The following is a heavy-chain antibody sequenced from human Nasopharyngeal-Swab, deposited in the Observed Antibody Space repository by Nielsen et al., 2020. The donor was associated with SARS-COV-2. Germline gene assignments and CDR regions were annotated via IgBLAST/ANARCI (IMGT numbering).Heavy chain of an antibody. D-gene: IGHD6-19*01. Sequence: SGPTLVKPTQTLTLTCTFSGFSLSTSGMCVSWIRQPPGKALEWLARIDWDDDKYYSTSLKTRLTISKGTSKNQVVLTMTNMDPVDTATYYCARSYSSGWYGGYFDYWGQGTLVTVSS. CDR3: ARSYSSGWYGGYFDY. J-gene: IGHJ4*02. CDR2: IDWDDDK. CDR1: GFSLSTSGMC. V-gene: IGHV2-70*11.